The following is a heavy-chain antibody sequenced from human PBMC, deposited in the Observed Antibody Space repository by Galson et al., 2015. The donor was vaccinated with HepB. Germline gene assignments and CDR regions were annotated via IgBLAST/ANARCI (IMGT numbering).Heavy chain of an antibody. CDR1: GGSINSGAYS. CDR3: ARASPGYAYGTGDAFDI. J-gene: IGHJ3*02. V-gene: IGHV4-30-4*07. D-gene: IGHD5-18*01. CDR2: IYDSGNT. Sequence: LSLTCAVSGGSINSGAYSWSWIRQPPGKGLEWIGYIYDSGNTYYNPSLKSRVSISLDTSKKQFSLNLRSVTAADTAVYYCARASPGYAYGTGDAFDIWGQGTLGTVSA.